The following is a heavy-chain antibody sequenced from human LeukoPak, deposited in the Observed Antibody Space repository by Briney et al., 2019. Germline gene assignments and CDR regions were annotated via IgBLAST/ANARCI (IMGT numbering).Heavy chain of an antibody. CDR1: GGSFSGYY. Sequence: PSETLSLTCAVYGGSFSGYYWSWIRQPPGKGLEWIGEINHSGSTNYNPSLKSRVTLSVDTSKNQFSLKLSSVTAADTAVYYCARGSRHYYDSRIYYMDVWGKGTTVTVSS. J-gene: IGHJ6*03. D-gene: IGHD3-22*01. V-gene: IGHV4-34*01. CDR2: INHSGST. CDR3: ARGSRHYYDSRIYYMDV.